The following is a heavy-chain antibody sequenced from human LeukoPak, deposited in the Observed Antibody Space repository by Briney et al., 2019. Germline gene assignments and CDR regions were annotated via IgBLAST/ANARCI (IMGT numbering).Heavy chain of an antibody. J-gene: IGHJ5*02. D-gene: IGHD6-19*01. CDR3: ARVDSSGWSHHGWFDP. Sequence: ASVKVSCKASGYTFTGYYRHWVRQAPGQGLEWMGWISAYNGNTNYAQKLQGRVTMTTDTSTSTAYMELRSLRSDDTAVYYCARVDSSGWSHHGWFDPWGQGTLVTVSS. V-gene: IGHV1-18*04. CDR1: GYTFTGYY. CDR2: ISAYNGNT.